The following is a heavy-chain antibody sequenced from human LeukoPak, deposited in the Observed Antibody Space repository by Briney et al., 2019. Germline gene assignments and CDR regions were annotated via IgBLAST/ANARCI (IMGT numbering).Heavy chain of an antibody. CDR1: GFTFSSYG. CDR3: AKVPSYSSSWCGY. D-gene: IGHD6-13*01. V-gene: IGHV3-30*02. J-gene: IGHJ4*02. Sequence: GGSLRLSCAASGFTFSSYGMHWVRQAPGKGLEWVAFIRYDGSNKYYADSVKGRFTISRDNSKNTLYLQMNSLRAEDTAVYYCAKVPSYSSSWCGYWGQGTLVTVSS. CDR2: IRYDGSNK.